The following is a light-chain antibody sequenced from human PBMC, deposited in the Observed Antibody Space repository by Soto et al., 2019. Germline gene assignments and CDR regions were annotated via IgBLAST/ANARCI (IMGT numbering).Light chain of an antibody. CDR1: QSISSH. Sequence: DIQMTQSPSSLSASVGDRVTITCRASQSISSHLNWYQQKPGKAPQLLIYEASSLQGGVPSRFSGSGSGTDLTLTISRLQADDFAIYYCQQRYSMPLTFGPG. CDR2: EAS. CDR3: QQRYSMPLT. V-gene: IGKV1-39*01. J-gene: IGKJ3*01.